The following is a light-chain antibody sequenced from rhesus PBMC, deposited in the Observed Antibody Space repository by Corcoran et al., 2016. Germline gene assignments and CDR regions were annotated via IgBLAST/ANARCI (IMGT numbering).Light chain of an antibody. Sequence: DIQMTQSPSSLSASVGDTVTITCRASQGISSHVNWFQQKPGKAPKPLIYDASSLGSWVPSRFSGSGSGTDFTLTIRSLQPEDFATYCCLQRNRFPLTFGGGTKVEIK. CDR3: LQRNRFPLT. CDR2: DAS. V-gene: IGKV1-28*02. CDR1: QGISSH. J-gene: IGKJ4*01.